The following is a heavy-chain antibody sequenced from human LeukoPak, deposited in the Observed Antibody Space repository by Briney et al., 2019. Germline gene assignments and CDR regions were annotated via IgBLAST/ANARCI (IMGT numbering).Heavy chain of an antibody. CDR3: ARDSYYYGSGYAFDI. CDR1: GFTFSSYS. CDR2: ISSSSSYI. D-gene: IGHD3-10*01. V-gene: IGHV3-21*01. Sequence: GGSLRLSCAASGFTFSSYSMNWVRQAPGKGLEWVSSISSSSSYIYYADSVKGRFTISRDNAKNSLYLQMNSLRAEDTAVYYCARDSYYYGSGYAFDIWGQGTMVTVSS. J-gene: IGHJ3*02.